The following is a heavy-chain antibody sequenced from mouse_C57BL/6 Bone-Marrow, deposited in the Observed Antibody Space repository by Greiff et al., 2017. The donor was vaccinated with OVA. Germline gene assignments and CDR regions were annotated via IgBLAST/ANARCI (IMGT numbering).Heavy chain of an antibody. CDR2: IDPETGGT. CDR1: GYTFTDYE. CDR3: TREAPPFAY. J-gene: IGHJ3*01. Sequence: VQLVESGAELVRPGASVTLSCKASGYTFTDYEMHWVKQTPVHGLEWIGAIDPETGGTAYNQKFKGKAILTADKSSSTAYMELRSLTSEDSAVYYCTREAPPFAYWGQGTLVTVSA. V-gene: IGHV1-15*01.